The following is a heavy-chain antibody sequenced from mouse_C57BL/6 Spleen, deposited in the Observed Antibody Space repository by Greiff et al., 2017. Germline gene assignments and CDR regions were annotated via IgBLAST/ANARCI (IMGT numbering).Heavy chain of an antibody. D-gene: IGHD1-1*01. J-gene: IGHJ2*01. CDR2: ILPGSGST. Sequence: VQLQESGAELMKPGASVKLSCKATGYTFTGYWIEWVKQRPGHGLEWIGEILPGSGSTNYNEKFKGKATFTADTTSNTSYMQRSSLTTEDSAIYYCARGKEYYGSSYERDYWGQGTTLTVSS. CDR3: ARGKEYYGSSYERDY. CDR1: GYTFTGYW. V-gene: IGHV1-9*01.